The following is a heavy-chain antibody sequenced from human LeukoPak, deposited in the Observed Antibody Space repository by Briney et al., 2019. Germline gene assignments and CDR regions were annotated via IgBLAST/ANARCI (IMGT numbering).Heavy chain of an antibody. Sequence: PSETLSLTCTVSGGSMSTYYWSWIRQPPGKGLELIGYMYDSGCTNYNPSLKSRVTISVDTSKNQFSLRLSSVTAADTAVYYCARHGGSYTFDLWGQGVLVTVSS. CDR2: MYDSGCT. V-gene: IGHV4-59*01. CDR1: GGSMSTYY. J-gene: IGHJ4*02. CDR3: ARHGGSYTFDL. D-gene: IGHD1-26*01.